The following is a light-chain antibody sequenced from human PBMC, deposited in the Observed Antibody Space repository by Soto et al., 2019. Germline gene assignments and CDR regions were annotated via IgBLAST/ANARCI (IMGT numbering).Light chain of an antibody. CDR2: DAS. Sequence: EIVLTQSPGTLSLSPGERGTLSCRASQIVSSNYLAWYQQKPGQAPRLLIYDASKRATGIPARFSGSGSGTEFTLTISSLQSEDFAVYYCQQYNNWPGGTFGQGTKVDIK. J-gene: IGKJ1*01. CDR3: QQYNNWPGGT. V-gene: IGKV3D-15*01. CDR1: QIVSSN.